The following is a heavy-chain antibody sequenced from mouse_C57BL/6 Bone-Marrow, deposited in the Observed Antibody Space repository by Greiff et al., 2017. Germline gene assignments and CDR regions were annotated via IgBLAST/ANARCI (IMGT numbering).Heavy chain of an antibody. D-gene: IGHD2-2*01. Sequence: VKLQESGAELMKPGASVKLSCKATGYTFTGYWIEWVKQRPGHGLEWIGEILPGSGSTNYTEKFKGKATFTADTSSNTAYMQLSSLTTEDSAIYYCARRSPLWLRRHYFDYWGQGTTLTVSS. CDR3: ARRSPLWLRRHYFDY. V-gene: IGHV1-9*01. CDR2: ILPGSGST. J-gene: IGHJ2*01. CDR1: GYTFTGYW.